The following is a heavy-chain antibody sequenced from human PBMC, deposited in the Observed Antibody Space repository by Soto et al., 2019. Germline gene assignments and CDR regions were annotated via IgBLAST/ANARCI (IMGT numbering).Heavy chain of an antibody. V-gene: IGHV4-34*01. CDR1: GGSFSGYY. Sequence: QVQLQQWGAGLLKPSETLSLTCAVYGGSFSGYYWSWIRQPPGKGLEWIGEINHSGSTNYNPSRNSRVTISVDPSQNQFFLKLSSVTAADTAVYYCASHRGQQPKWNSFHPWGQGTLVTVLS. CDR3: ASHRGQQPKWNSFHP. CDR2: INHSGST. D-gene: IGHD6-13*01. J-gene: IGHJ5*01.